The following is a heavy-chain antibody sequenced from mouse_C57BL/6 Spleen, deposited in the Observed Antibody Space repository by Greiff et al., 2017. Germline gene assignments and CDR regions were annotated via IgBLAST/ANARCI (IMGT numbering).Heavy chain of an antibody. CDR3: ARWGATDAMDY. Sequence: VQLQQSGAELVKPGASVKLSCKASGYTFTSYWMHWVKQRPGQGLEWIGMIHPNSGSTNYNEKFKSKATLTVDKSSSTAYMQLSSLTSEDSAVYYCARWGATDAMDYWGQGTSVTVSS. CDR2: IHPNSGST. CDR1: GYTFTSYW. J-gene: IGHJ4*01. D-gene: IGHD1-1*01. V-gene: IGHV1-64*01.